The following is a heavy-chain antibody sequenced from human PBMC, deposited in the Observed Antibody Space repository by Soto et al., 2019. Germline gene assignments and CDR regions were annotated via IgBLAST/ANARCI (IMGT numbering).Heavy chain of an antibody. D-gene: IGHD2-15*01. J-gene: IGHJ4*02. CDR1: GGSMSSGDYY. Sequence: PSETLSLTCTVSGGSMSSGDYYWNWIRQHPEKGLEWIGYINYRGSTFYNPSLKSRLTISVDTSKNQFSLKLTSVTAADTAMYYCARDAPGAATYWGQGTLVTVS. CDR2: INYRGST. V-gene: IGHV4-31*03. CDR3: ARDAPGAATY.